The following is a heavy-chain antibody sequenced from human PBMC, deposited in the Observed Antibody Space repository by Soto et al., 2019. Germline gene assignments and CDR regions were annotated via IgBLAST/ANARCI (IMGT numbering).Heavy chain of an antibody. CDR1: GFTFSSYS. V-gene: IGHV3-23*01. CDR3: ARGLLRSFDP. J-gene: IGHJ5*02. CDR2: ISGSGVST. Sequence: PGGSLRLSCAASGFTFSSYSMSWVRQAPWKGLEWVSAISGSGVSTYYADSVKGRFTISRDNSKNTLYLQMNSLRAEDTAVYYCARGLLRSFDPCGQGTLVAVSS. D-gene: IGHD4-17*01.